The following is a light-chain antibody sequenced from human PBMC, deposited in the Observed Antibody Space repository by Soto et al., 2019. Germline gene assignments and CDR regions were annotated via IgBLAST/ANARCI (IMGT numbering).Light chain of an antibody. J-gene: IGLJ3*02. Sequence: QTVVTQEPSFSLSPGGTVTLTCGLTSGSVSTSNYPAWYQQTPGQAPRTLIYTTNTRSSGVPDRFSGSILGNKAALTITGAQADDESDYYCVFYMGSGISMFGGGTKLTVL. V-gene: IGLV8-61*01. CDR3: VFYMGSGISM. CDR1: SGSVSTSNY. CDR2: TTN.